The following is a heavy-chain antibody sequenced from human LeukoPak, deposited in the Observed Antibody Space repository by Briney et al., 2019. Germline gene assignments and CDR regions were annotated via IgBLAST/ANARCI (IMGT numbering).Heavy chain of an antibody. CDR3: ARDDFNPKNTVELRFVLGMDV. V-gene: IGHV3-7*03. CDR2: IKQDGSEK. Sequence: GGSLRLSCAASGFTFSSYWMSWVRQAPGKGLEWVANIKQDGSEKYYVDSVKGRFTISRDNAKNSLYLQMNSLRAEDTAVYYCARDDFNPKNTVELRFVLGMDVWGQGTTVTVSS. D-gene: IGHD5-12*01. J-gene: IGHJ6*02. CDR1: GFTFSSYW.